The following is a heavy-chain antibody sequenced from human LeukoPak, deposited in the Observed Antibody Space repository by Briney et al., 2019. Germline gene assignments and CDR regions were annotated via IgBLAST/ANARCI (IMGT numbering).Heavy chain of an antibody. CDR2: ISWNTGSI. CDR1: GFTFDDYA. J-gene: IGHJ4*02. V-gene: IGHV3-9*01. Sequence: GGSERHSCAASGFTFDDYAMHCVRHAPGKGLEWVSGISWNTGSIGYADSVKGRFTISRDNAKNSLYLQMNSLRAEDTALYYCAKDMRLAAAGVFDYWGQGTLVTVSS. CDR3: AKDMRLAAAGVFDY. D-gene: IGHD6-13*01.